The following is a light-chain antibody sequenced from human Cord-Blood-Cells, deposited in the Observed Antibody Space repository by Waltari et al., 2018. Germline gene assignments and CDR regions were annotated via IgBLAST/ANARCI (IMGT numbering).Light chain of an antibody. J-gene: IGLJ3*02. CDR1: SSDVGRYNL. CDR2: EGS. Sequence: QSALPQPASVSGSPGHSITISCTGTSSDVGRYNLVSWYQQHPGKAPKLMIYEGSKRPSGVSNRFSGSKSGNTASLTISGLQAEDEADYYCCSYAGSSTWVFGGGTKLTVL. CDR3: CSYAGSSTWV. V-gene: IGLV2-23*01.